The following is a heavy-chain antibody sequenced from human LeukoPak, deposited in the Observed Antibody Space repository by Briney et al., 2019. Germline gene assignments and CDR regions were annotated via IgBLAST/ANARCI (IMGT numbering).Heavy chain of an antibody. Sequence: ASVKVSCKASGYTFTSYGISWVRQAPGQGLEWMGGIIPIFGTANYAQKFQGRVTITADESTSTAYMELSSLRSEDTAVYYCAREDDSSGWYYFDYWGQGTLVTVSS. CDR1: GYTFTSYG. D-gene: IGHD3-22*01. CDR3: AREDDSSGWYYFDY. V-gene: IGHV1-69*13. CDR2: IIPIFGTA. J-gene: IGHJ4*02.